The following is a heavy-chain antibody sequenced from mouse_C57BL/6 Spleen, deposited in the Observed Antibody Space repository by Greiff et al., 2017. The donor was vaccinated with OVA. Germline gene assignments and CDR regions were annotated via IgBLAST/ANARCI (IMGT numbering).Heavy chain of an antibody. Sequence: QVQLQQPGAELVKPGASVKLSCKASGYTFTSYWMHWVKQRPGQGLEWIGMIHPNSGSTNYNEKFKSKATLTVDKSSSTAYMQLSSLTSEDSAVYDCARSGYEYDDWFAYWGQGTLVTVSA. V-gene: IGHV1-64*01. CDR2: IHPNSGST. CDR3: ARSGYEYDDWFAY. D-gene: IGHD2-4*01. J-gene: IGHJ3*01. CDR1: GYTFTSYW.